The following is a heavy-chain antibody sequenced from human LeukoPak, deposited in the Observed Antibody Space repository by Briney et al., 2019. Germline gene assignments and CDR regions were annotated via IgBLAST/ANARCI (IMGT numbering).Heavy chain of an antibody. Sequence: PSETLSLTCTVSGGSISSGSYYWSRIRQPGGKGLQWIGRIYTSGSTNYNPSLKSRVTISLDTSNNQFSLNLSSVTAADTAVYYCARVNYSDSSGRPFDYWGQGILVTVSP. D-gene: IGHD3-22*01. CDR2: IYTSGST. CDR3: ARVNYSDSSGRPFDY. CDR1: GGSISSGSYY. V-gene: IGHV4-61*02. J-gene: IGHJ4*02.